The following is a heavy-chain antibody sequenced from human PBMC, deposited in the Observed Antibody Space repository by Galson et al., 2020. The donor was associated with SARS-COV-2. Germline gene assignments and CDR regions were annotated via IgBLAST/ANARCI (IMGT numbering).Heavy chain of an antibody. J-gene: IGHJ4*02. D-gene: IGHD1-26*01. CDR1: GFTFSSYA. CDR2: IPYDGSNK. V-gene: IGHV3-30-3*01. CDR3: ARTPGGSYWGYFDY. Sequence: GESLKISCAASGFTFSSYAMHWVRQAPGKGLEWVAVIPYDGSNKYYADSVKGRFTISRDNSKNTLYLQMNSLRAEDTAVYYCARTPGGSYWGYFDYWGQGTLVTVSS.